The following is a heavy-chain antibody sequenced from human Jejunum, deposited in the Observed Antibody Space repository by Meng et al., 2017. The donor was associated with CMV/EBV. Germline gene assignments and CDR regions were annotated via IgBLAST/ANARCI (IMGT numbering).Heavy chain of an antibody. CDR3: ARWSGSGNYPFADY. J-gene: IGHJ4*02. V-gene: IGHV4-59*01. D-gene: IGHD3-10*01. CDR2: VSYSGTT. CDR1: PSFISYTS. Sequence: VSPSFISYTSWSWIRQSARKGLEWIGSVSYSGTTTYNPSLKSRVIISMDTSETQFSLKVTSVTAGDTAVYYCARWSGSGNYPFADYWGQGTLVTVSS.